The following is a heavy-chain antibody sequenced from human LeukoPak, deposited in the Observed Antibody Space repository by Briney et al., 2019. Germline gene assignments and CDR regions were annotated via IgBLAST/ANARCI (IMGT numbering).Heavy chain of an antibody. V-gene: IGHV3-7*01. CDR2: IKNDGSEK. CDR3: TRDSGLTGYDLLDY. J-gene: IGHJ4*02. Sequence: PGGSLRLSCAASGFPFSTYWITWVRQAPGKGLEWVANIKNDGSEKNYVDSVKGRFTISRDNAENSLFLQMKSLRVEDTAIYYCTRDSGLTGYDLLDYWGQGTLVTVSS. CDR1: GFPFSTYW. D-gene: IGHD5-12*01.